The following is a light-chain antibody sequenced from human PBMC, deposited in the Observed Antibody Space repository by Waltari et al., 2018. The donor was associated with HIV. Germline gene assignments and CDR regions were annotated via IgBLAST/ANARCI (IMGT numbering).Light chain of an antibody. CDR1: SSDVGGYNF. Sequence: QSALTQPASVSGSPGQSMTISCTGTSSDVGGYNFVSWYQQHPGRAPKLVIYDVSKRPSGGSSRFSGSKSGNTASLTISGLRAEDEADYYCSSYAAGTTYVFGTGTTVTVL. CDR3: SSYAAGTTYV. CDR2: DVS. V-gene: IGLV2-14*03. J-gene: IGLJ1*01.